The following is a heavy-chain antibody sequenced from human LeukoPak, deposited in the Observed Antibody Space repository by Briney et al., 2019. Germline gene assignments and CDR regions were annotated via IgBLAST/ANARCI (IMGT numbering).Heavy chain of an antibody. V-gene: IGHV3-21*01. CDR3: ARAHCSSTSCYLLDLFDY. D-gene: IGHD2-2*01. J-gene: IGHJ4*02. CDR1: GFTFSSYS. CDR2: ISSSSSYI. Sequence: PGGSLRLSCAASGFTFSSYSMNWVRQAPGKGLEWVSSISSSSSYIYYADSVKGRFTISRDNAKNSLYLQMNSLRAEDTAVYYCARAHCSSTSCYLLDLFDYWGQGTLVTVSS.